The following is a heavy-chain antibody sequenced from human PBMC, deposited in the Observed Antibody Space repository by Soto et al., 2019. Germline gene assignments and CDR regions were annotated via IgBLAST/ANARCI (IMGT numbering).Heavy chain of an antibody. CDR2: FDPEDGET. CDR3: ATVPHPAYCGGDCQG. CDR1: GYTLTELS. Sequence: KVSCKVSGYTLTELSMHWVRQAPGKGLEWMGGFDPEDGETIYAQKFQGRVTMTEDTSTDTAYMELSSLRSEDTAVYYCATVPHPAYCGGDCQGWGQGTLVTVSS. J-gene: IGHJ4*02. V-gene: IGHV1-24*01. D-gene: IGHD2-21*02.